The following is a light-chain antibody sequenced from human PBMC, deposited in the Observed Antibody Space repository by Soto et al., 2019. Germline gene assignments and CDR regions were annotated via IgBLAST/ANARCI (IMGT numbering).Light chain of an antibody. CDR3: QQRSNWPLT. CDR2: DAS. Sequence: EIVLTQSPATLSLSPGERATLFCRASPSVSSYLAWYQQKPGQAPRLLIYDASNRATGIPARFSGSGSGTDFTLTISSLEPEDFAVYYCQQRSNWPLTFGGGTKVEIK. CDR1: PSVSSY. J-gene: IGKJ4*01. V-gene: IGKV3-11*01.